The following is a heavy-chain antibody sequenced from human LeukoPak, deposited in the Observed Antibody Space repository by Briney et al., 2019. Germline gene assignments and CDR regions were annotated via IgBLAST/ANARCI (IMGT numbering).Heavy chain of an antibody. Sequence: PGGPLRLSCAASGFTFSSYSMNWVRQAPGKGLEWVSSISSSSSYIYYADSVKGRFTISRDNAKNSLYLQMNSLRAEDTAVYYCARVYCSGGSCYPYFDYWGQGTLVTVSS. CDR1: GFTFSSYS. V-gene: IGHV3-21*01. CDR3: ARVYCSGGSCYPYFDY. D-gene: IGHD2-15*01. CDR2: ISSSSSYI. J-gene: IGHJ4*02.